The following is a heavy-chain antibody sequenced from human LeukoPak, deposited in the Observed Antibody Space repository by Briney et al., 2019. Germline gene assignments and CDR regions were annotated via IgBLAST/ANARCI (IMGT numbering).Heavy chain of an antibody. Sequence: GGSLRLSCSASGFTFNTYWMSWVRQAPGKGLEWVANIKQDGSEKYYVDSVKGRFTIPRDNAKNSLYLQMNSLRAEDTAVYYCTSRAHFWSGPGGWGQGTLVTVSS. V-gene: IGHV3-7*01. D-gene: IGHD3-3*02. CDR2: IKQDGSEK. CDR3: TSRAHFWSGPGG. J-gene: IGHJ4*02. CDR1: GFTFNTYW.